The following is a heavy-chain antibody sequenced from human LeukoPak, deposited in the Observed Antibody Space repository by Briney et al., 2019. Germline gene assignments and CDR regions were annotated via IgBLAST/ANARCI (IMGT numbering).Heavy chain of an antibody. CDR3: ASETTGGYCSSTSCQNWFDP. D-gene: IGHD2-2*01. J-gene: IGHJ5*02. CDR1: GGTFSSYA. V-gene: IGHV1-69*13. CDR2: IIPIFGTA. Sequence: SVKVSCKASGGTFSSYAISWVRQAPGQGLEWMGGIIPIFGTANYAQKFQGRVTITADESTGTAYMELSSLRSEDTAVYYCASETTGGYCSSTSCQNWFDPWGQGTLVTVSS.